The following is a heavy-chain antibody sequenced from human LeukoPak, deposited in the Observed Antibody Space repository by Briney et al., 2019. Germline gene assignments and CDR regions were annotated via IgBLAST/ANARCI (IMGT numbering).Heavy chain of an antibody. J-gene: IGHJ3*02. CDR2: FDPEDGET. V-gene: IGHV1-24*01. CDR1: GYTLTELS. CDR3: ATFIAAAGNIGAFDI. Sequence: ASVTVSCKVSGYTLTELSMHWVRQAPGKGLEWMGGFDPEDGETIYAQKFQGRVTMTEDTSTDTAYMELSSLRSEDTAVYYCATFIAAAGNIGAFDIWGQGTMVTVSS. D-gene: IGHD6-13*01.